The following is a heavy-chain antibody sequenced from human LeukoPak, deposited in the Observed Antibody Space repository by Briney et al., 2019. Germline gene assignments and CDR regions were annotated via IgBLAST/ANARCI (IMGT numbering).Heavy chain of an antibody. V-gene: IGHV1-69*13. Sequence: GASVKVSCKASGGTFSSYAISWVRQAPGQGLEWMGGIIPIFGTANYAQKFQGRVTITADESTSTAYMELSSLRSEDTAVYYCAREGTVANLKRYFDYWGQGTLVTVSS. CDR2: IIPIFGTA. J-gene: IGHJ4*02. CDR3: AREGTVANLKRYFDY. D-gene: IGHD6-19*01. CDR1: GGTFSSYA.